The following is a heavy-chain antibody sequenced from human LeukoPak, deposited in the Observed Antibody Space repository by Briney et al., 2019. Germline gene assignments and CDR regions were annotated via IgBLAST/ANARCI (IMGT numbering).Heavy chain of an antibody. D-gene: IGHD6-6*01. CDR1: GFTFSSYG. Sequence: PGGSLRLFCAASGFTFSSYGMNWVRQAPGTGLQWVSYISSGRPTINYADSVRSRFTVSRDNAKSSLYLQMNNLRVEDTAVYYCARGGAARPDYWGQGTLVTVSS. J-gene: IGHJ4*02. V-gene: IGHV3-48*04. CDR2: ISSGRPTI. CDR3: ARGGAARPDY.